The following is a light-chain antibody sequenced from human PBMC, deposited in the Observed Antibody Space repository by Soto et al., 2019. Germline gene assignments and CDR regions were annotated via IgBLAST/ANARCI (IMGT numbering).Light chain of an antibody. J-gene: IGLJ1*01. CDR2: EVS. CDR1: SRVVGGYNY. V-gene: IGLV2-14*01. Sequence: QSALTQPASVSGSPGQSIPISCPGTSRVVGGYNYVSWYQQHPGKAPKLMIYEVSNRPSGVSNRFSGSKSGNTASLSISGLQAEDEADYYCSSYTSSSTRVFGTGTKVTVL. CDR3: SSYTSSSTRV.